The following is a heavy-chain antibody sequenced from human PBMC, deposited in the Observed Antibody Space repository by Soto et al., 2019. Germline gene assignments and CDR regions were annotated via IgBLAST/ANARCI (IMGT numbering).Heavy chain of an antibody. Sequence: QVQLVQSGAEVKKPGASVKVSCKASGYTFTSYGISWVRQAPGQGLEWMGWISAYNGNTNYAQKLQGRVTMTTDTSTSRAYMELRSLRSDDTAVYYCARDRFGGYSYAQRYYYYGMDVWGQGTTVTVSS. CDR1: GYTFTSYG. CDR2: ISAYNGNT. V-gene: IGHV1-18*01. CDR3: ARDRFGGYSYAQRYYYYGMDV. J-gene: IGHJ6*02. D-gene: IGHD5-18*01.